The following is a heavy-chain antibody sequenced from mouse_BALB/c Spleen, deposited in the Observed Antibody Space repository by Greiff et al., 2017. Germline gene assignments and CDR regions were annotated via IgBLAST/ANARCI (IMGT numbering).Heavy chain of an antibody. J-gene: IGHJ3*01. CDR1: GFTFTDYY. V-gene: IGHV7-3*02. D-gene: IGHD2-10*02. Sequence: EVQGVESGGGLVQPGGSLRLSCATSGFTFTDYYMSWVRQPPGKALEWLGFIRNKANGYTTEYSASVKGRFTISRDNSQSILYLQMNTLRAEDGATYYCARDMGYVNYEGFAYWGQGTLVTVSA. CDR2: IRNKANGYTT. CDR3: ARDMGYVNYEGFAY.